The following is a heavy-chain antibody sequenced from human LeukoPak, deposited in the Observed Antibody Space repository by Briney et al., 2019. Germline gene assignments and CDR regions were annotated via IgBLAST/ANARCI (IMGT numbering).Heavy chain of an antibody. CDR3: AKVNNYDDY. V-gene: IGHV3-30*18. CDR1: GYIFSTFG. D-gene: IGHD1/OR15-1a*01. Sequence: GGPQRLSCAASGYIFSTFGIQWVRQAPGKGVEWVAAISDDGNNEYYTHSVKGRFTIYRDNSKNMIYLQMNSLRGEDSAVYYCAKVNNYDDYWGQGTLVTVSS. CDR2: ISDDGNNE. J-gene: IGHJ4*02.